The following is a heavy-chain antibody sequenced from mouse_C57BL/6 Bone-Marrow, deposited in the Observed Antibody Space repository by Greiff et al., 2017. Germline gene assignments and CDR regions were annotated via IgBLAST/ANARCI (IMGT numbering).Heavy chain of an antibody. CDR2: IDPSDSYT. V-gene: IGHV1-50*01. CDR3: ARDQSNCGSGLDY. J-gene: IGHJ3*01. D-gene: IGHD2-5*01. CDR1: GYTFTSYW. Sequence: QVQLQQPGAELVKPGASVKLSCTASGYTFTSYWMQWVKQRPGQGLEWIGEIDPSDSYTNYTPKFKGKATLTVDTSSSTAYMQLSSLTSEDSAVYYCARDQSNCGSGLDYWGQGTLVTVSA.